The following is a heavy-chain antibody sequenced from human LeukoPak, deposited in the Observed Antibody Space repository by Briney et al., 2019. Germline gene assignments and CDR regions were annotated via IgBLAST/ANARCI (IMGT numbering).Heavy chain of an antibody. D-gene: IGHD1-26*01. V-gene: IGHV3-53*01. CDR1: GFTVSSNY. CDR2: IYSGGST. CDR3: ARCKGIPFSGSYDY. Sequence: GGSLRLSCAASGFTVSSNYMSWFRQAPGKGLEWVSVIYSGGSTYYADSVKGRFTITRDNSKNTLYLQMNSLRAEDTAVYYCARCKGIPFSGSYDYWGQGTLVTVSS. J-gene: IGHJ4*02.